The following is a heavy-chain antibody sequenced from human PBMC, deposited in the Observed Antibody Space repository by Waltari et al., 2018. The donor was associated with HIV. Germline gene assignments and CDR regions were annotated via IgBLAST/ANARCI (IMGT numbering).Heavy chain of an antibody. CDR1: GFTVSSNY. J-gene: IGHJ3*02. D-gene: IGHD1-26*01. Sequence: EVQLVETGGDFIQPGGSLRLSCAASGFTVSSNYMNWVRQAPGKGLEWCSTFYSSGSTNDADSVKGRFTIFRDNSKNTLFLQMNGLRAEDTAVYYCARIPGIGTSGRGAFDIWGQGAMVTVSS. V-gene: IGHV3-53*02. CDR2: FYSSGST. CDR3: ARIPGIGTSGRGAFDI.